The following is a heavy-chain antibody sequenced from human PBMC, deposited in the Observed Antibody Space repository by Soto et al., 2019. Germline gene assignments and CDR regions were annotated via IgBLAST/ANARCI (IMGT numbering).Heavy chain of an antibody. V-gene: IGHV4-31*03. Sequence: TSETLSLTCTVSGGSISSGGYYWSWIRQHPGKGLEWIGYIYYSGSTYYNPSLKSRVTISVDTSKNQFSLKLSSVTAADTAVYYCARAGLGYSSSWANWFDPWGQGTLVTVSS. J-gene: IGHJ5*02. CDR3: ARAGLGYSSSWANWFDP. D-gene: IGHD6-13*01. CDR1: GGSISSGGYY. CDR2: IYYSGST.